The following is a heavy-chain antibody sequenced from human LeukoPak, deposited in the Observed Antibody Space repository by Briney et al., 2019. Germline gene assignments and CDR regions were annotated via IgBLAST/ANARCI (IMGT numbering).Heavy chain of an antibody. D-gene: IGHD1-26*01. CDR1: GFIVSSNY. CDR3: ARDKWEPISNYYDMDV. CDR2: IYSGGST. Sequence: GGSLRLSCAASGFIVSSNYMSWVRQAPGKGLEWVSVIYSGGSTYYADSVKGRFTISRDNSKNTLYLQMNSLRAEDTAVYYCARDKWEPISNYYDMDVWGQGTTVTVSS. J-gene: IGHJ6*02. V-gene: IGHV3-53*01.